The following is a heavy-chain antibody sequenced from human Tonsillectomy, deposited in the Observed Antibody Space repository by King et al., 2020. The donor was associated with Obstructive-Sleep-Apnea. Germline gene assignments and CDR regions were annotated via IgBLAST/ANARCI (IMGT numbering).Heavy chain of an antibody. CDR2: VSYDGTNE. J-gene: IGHJ4*02. CDR3: ASTELLLRGLPTPLDY. CDR1: GFTFGRYA. V-gene: IGHV3-30*04. D-gene: IGHD3-10*01. Sequence: VQLVESGGGVVQPGASLRLSCAVSGFTFGRYAMHWVRQAPGRGLEWVAVVSYDGTNEFYADSVKGRFTISRDNSKNTLFLQINNLRTEDTAVYYCASTELLLRGLPTPLDYLGQGTLVTGSS.